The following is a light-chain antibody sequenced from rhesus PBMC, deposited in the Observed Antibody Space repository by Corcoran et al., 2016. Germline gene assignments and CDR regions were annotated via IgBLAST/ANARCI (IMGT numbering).Light chain of an antibody. CDR2: GSS. CDR1: QSVSSS. V-gene: IGKV3-42*03. J-gene: IGKJ4*01. CDR3: QPYSNWPLT. Sequence: EIVMTQSPATLSLSPGERVTLSCRASQSVSSSLAWYQQKPGQAPRLLIYGSSSRSTGTPDRVSCSGSGTEFTLTISSLEPEDFAVYYCQPYSNWPLTFGGGTKVEIK.